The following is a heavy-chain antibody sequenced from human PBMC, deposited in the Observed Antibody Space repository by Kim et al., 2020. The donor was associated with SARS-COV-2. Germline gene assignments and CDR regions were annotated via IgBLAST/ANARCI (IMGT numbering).Heavy chain of an antibody. D-gene: IGHD2-2*02. CDR1: GGSFSGYY. CDR3: ARGFGCSSTSCYSRAPYYYYYGMDV. Sequence: SETLSLTCAVYGGSFSGYYWSWIRQPPGKGLEWIGEINHSGSTNYNPSLKSRVTISVDTSKNQFSLKLSSVTAADTAVYYCARGFGCSSTSCYSRAPYYYYYGMDVWGQGTTVTVSS. CDR2: INHSGST. V-gene: IGHV4-34*01. J-gene: IGHJ6*02.